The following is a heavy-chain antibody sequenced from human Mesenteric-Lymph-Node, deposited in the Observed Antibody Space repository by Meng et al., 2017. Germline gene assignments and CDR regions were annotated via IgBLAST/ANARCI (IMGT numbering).Heavy chain of an antibody. CDR2: MNPNSGNT. J-gene: IGHJ3*02. CDR3: ATSNPTMDRTNAFDI. CDR1: GYTFTSYY. D-gene: IGHD1-14*01. Sequence: ASVKVSCKASGYTFTSYYMHWVRQAPGQGLEWMGWMNPNSGNTGYAQKFQGRVTITADESTSTAYMELSSLRSEDTAVYYCATSNPTMDRTNAFDIWGQGTMVTVSS. V-gene: IGHV1-8*03.